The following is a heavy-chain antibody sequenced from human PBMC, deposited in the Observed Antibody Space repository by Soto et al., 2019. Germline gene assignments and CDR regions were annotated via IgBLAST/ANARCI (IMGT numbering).Heavy chain of an antibody. CDR2: ISAYNGNT. V-gene: IGHV1-18*01. CDR1: GYTFTSYG. Sequence: ASVKVSCKASGYTFTSYGISWVRQAPGQGLDWMGWISAYNGNTKYAQDLQGRVTMTTDTSTSTAYMELRSLRSDDTAVYYCARFSGGSYNTYYFYYGMDVWGQGTTVTVS. D-gene: IGHD2-15*01. J-gene: IGHJ6*02. CDR3: ARFSGGSYNTYYFYYGMDV.